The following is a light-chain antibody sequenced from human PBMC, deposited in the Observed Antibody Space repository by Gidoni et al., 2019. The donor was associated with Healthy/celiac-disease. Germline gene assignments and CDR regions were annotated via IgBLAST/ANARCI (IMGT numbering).Light chain of an antibody. CDR1: QSLLHSNGYNY. CDR2: LGS. J-gene: IGKJ1*01. CDR3: MQALQTPPT. V-gene: IGKV2-28*01. Sequence: DMVMTHSPLSLPVTPGEPASIYCRSSQSLLHSNGYNYLDWYQQKPGQSPQLLIYLGSNRASGVPDRFSGSGSGTDFTLKISRVEAEDVGVYYCMQALQTPPTFGQGTKVEIK.